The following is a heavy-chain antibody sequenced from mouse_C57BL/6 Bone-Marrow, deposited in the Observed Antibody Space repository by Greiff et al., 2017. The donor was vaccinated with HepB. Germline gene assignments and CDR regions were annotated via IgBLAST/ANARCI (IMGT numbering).Heavy chain of an antibody. D-gene: IGHD2-10*01. CDR1: GYTFTSYW. CDR3: ARSYYGPWFAY. Sequence: VQRVESGAELAKPGASVKLSCKASGYTFTSYWMHWVKQRPGQGLEWIGYINPSSGYTKYNQKFKDKATLTADKSSSTAYMQLSSLTYEDSAVYYCARSYYGPWFAYWGQGTLVTVSA. V-gene: IGHV1-7*01. J-gene: IGHJ3*01. CDR2: INPSSGYT.